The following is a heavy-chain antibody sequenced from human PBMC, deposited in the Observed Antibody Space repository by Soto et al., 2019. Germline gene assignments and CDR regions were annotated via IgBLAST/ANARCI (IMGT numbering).Heavy chain of an antibody. V-gene: IGHV5-10-1*01. CDR3: ARFRGIAAAGNRYYYYYGMDV. J-gene: IGHJ6*02. Sequence: GDSLKISFKGSGYSFTSYWISWVRQMPGKGLEWMGRIDPSDSYTNYSPSFQGHVTISADKSISTAYLQWSSLKASDTAMYYCARFRGIAAAGNRYYYYYGMDVWGQGTTVTVSS. D-gene: IGHD6-13*01. CDR1: GYSFTSYW. CDR2: IDPSDSYT.